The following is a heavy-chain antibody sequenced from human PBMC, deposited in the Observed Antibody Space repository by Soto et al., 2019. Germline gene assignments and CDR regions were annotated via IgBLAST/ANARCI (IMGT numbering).Heavy chain of an antibody. Sequence: QVQLQESGPGLVKPSETLSLTCTVSGGSVSSGSYYWRWIRQPPGQGLEWIGYIYYSGSTNYNPSRKIRVTIPVDTSKNQCSLKLSSVTAADTAVYYCAREGYYYGSGSYYGIDYLGQGTLVTVSS. V-gene: IGHV4-61*01. CDR1: GGSVSSGSYY. CDR2: IYYSGST. CDR3: AREGYYYGSGSYYGIDY. D-gene: IGHD3-10*01. J-gene: IGHJ4*02.